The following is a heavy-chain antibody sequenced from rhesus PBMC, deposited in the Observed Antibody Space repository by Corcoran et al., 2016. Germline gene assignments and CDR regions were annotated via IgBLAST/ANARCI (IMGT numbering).Heavy chain of an antibody. V-gene: IGHV1-70*01. CDR1: GYIFTSYV. CDR2: INPGYGST. CDR3: AADPDY. J-gene: IGHJ4*01. Sequence: QEQLVQSGAEVKKPGASVKVSCKASGYIFTSYVISWLRQAPGQGFEWMGGINPGYGSTSYARKFPGRVTITADMSTSTVYMELSSLRSEDMAVYYCAADPDYWGQGVLVTVSS.